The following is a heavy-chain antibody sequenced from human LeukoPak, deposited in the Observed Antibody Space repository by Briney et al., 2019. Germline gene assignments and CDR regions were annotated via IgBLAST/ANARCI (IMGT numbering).Heavy chain of an antibody. CDR3: AKGYDFWSGYYSAAEYFQH. D-gene: IGHD3-3*01. V-gene: IGHV1-2*02. J-gene: IGHJ1*01. Sequence: ASVTVSCKASGYTFTDYYMHWVRQAPGQGLEWMGWINPNSGGTNYAQKFQGRVTMTRDTSISTAYMELSRLRSDDTAVYYCAKGYDFWSGYYSAAEYFQHWGQGTLVTVSS. CDR1: GYTFTDYY. CDR2: INPNSGGT.